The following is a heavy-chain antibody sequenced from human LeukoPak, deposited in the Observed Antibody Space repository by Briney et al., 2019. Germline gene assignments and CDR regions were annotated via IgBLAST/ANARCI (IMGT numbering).Heavy chain of an antibody. CDR3: PRAVSVCSSTSCPIWAFDI. CDR1: GGSISRGDYY. Sequence: SQTLSLTCTVSGGSISRGDYYWSWIRQPPGKGLEWVGFIYYSGSTNYNPSLKSRVTISVDTSKNQSSLKLSSVTAADTAVYYCPRAVSVCSSTSCPIWAFDIWGQGTMVTASS. V-gene: IGHV4-30-4*01. D-gene: IGHD2-2*01. CDR2: IYYSGST. J-gene: IGHJ3*02.